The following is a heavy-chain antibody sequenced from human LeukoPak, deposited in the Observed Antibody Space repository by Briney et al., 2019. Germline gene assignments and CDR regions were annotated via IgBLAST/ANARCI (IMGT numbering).Heavy chain of an antibody. V-gene: IGHV3-21*01. J-gene: IGHJ6*04. CDR1: GFTFSSYS. Sequence: GGSLRLSCAASGFTFSSYSMKWVRQAPGKGLEWVSSTSSSSSYIYYADSVKGRFTISRDNAKNSLYLQMNSLRAEDTAVFFCARDLVGYDILTGYYKPFYGMDVWGKRTTVTVSS. CDR3: ARDLVGYDILTGYYKPFYGMDV. CDR2: TSSSSSYI. D-gene: IGHD3-9*01.